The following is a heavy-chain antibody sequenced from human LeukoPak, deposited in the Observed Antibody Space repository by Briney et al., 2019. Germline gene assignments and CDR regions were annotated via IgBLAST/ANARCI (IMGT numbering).Heavy chain of an antibody. D-gene: IGHD2-15*01. CDR2: MNPNSGNT. V-gene: IGHV1-8*01. CDR1: GYTFTSYD. CDR3: ARAIRDIVVVVAANDAFDI. J-gene: IGHJ3*02. Sequence: ASVKVSYKASGYTFTSYDINWVRQATGQGLEWMGWMNPNSGNTGYAQKFQGRVTMTRNTSISTAYMELSSLRSEDTAVYYCARAIRDIVVVVAANDAFDIWGQGTMVTVSS.